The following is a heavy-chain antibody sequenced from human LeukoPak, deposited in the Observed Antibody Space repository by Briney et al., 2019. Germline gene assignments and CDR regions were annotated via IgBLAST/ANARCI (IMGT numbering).Heavy chain of an antibody. Sequence: SETLSLTCTVSGGSISSYYWSWIRQPPGKGLEWIGYIYYSGSTNYNPSLKSRVPISVDTSKNQFSLKLSSVTAADTAVYYCARVNDFWSGYTNFDYWGQGTLVTVSS. D-gene: IGHD3-3*01. CDR1: GGSISSYY. CDR3: ARVNDFWSGYTNFDY. CDR2: IYYSGST. J-gene: IGHJ4*02. V-gene: IGHV4-59*01.